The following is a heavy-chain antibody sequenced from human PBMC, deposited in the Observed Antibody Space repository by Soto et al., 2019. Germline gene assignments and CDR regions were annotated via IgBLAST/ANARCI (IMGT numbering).Heavy chain of an antibody. J-gene: IGHJ4*02. CDR3: AHRPANRGSPRLYFDY. V-gene: IGHV2-5*02. D-gene: IGHD7-27*01. CDR1: GFSLSTSGVG. Sequence: QITLKESGPTLVKPTQTLTLTCTFSGFSLSTSGVGVGWIRQPPGKALEWLALIYWDDDKRYSPSLKSRLTIPKDPSKNPVVLTMDNMDPGDTAPYYWAHRPANRGSPRLYFDYWGQGTLVTVSS. CDR2: IYWDDDK.